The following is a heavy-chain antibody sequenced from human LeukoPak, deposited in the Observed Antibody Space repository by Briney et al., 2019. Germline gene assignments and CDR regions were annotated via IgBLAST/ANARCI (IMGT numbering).Heavy chain of an antibody. D-gene: IGHD3-10*02. V-gene: IGHV4-59*08. Sequence: SETLSPTCTVSGGSISSYYWSWIRQPPGKGLEWIGYVYNSRGTNYNPSLKSRVTISVDMSKDQFSLNLSSVTAAVTAVYYCARLGDFVRGAFDLWGQGTMVSVSS. CDR2: VYNSRGT. J-gene: IGHJ3*01. CDR1: GGSISSYY. CDR3: ARLGDFVRGAFDL.